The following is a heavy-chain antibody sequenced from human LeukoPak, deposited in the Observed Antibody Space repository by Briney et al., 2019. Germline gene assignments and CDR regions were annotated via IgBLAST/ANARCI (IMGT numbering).Heavy chain of an antibody. Sequence: SETLALTCTVSGGSISCYYWTWIRQPPGKGLEWIGYTYHSGGIYYSPSLKSRVSISVDTSKNQFSLKLSSVTAADTAVYYCACYYDRTGYHDAFDIWGQGTMVTVSS. V-gene: IGHV4-59*06. CDR2: TYHSGGI. D-gene: IGHD3-22*01. CDR1: GGSISCYY. J-gene: IGHJ3*02. CDR3: ACYYDRTGYHDAFDI.